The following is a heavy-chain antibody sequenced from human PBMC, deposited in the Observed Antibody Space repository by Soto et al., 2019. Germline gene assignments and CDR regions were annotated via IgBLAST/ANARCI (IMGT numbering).Heavy chain of an antibody. CDR3: AALRFLDYGAFDI. CDR1: GYSFTSYW. D-gene: IGHD3-3*01. J-gene: IGHJ3*02. CDR2: IDPSDSYT. Sequence: RGESLKISCKGSGYSFTSYWISWVRQMPGKGLEWMGRIDPSDSYTNYSPSFQGHVTISADKSISTAYLQWSSLKASDTAMYYCAALRFLDYGAFDIWGQGTMVTVSS. V-gene: IGHV5-10-1*01.